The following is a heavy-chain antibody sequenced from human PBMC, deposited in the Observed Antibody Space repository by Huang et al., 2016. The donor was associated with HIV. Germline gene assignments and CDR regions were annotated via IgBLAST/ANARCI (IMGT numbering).Heavy chain of an antibody. CDR2: TRKKAYGGTT. Sequence: EVQLVESGGGLVQPGRSLRLSCTASGFTFSDYGMNWVRQAPGKGLEWVGFTRKKAYGGTTEYAASVKGRFSISRDDSKSVAYLQMNSLKTDDTVVYYCSRDYHFDYWGQGTLVTVSS. CDR1: GFTFSDYG. J-gene: IGHJ4*02. CDR3: SRDYHFDY. V-gene: IGHV3-49*04.